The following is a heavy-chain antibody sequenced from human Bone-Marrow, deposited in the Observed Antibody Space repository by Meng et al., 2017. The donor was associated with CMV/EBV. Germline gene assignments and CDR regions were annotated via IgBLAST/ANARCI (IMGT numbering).Heavy chain of an antibody. J-gene: IGHJ5*02. CDR3: ARGRTVDWFDP. CDR2: IYSGGST. V-gene: IGHV3-66*01. D-gene: IGHD4-23*01. CDR1: GFTFGDYA. Sequence: GESLKISCTASGFTFGDYAMSWVRQAPGKGLEWVSVIYSGGSTYYADSVKGRFTISRDNSKNTLYLQMNSLRAEDTAVYYCARGRTVDWFDPWGQGTLVTVSS.